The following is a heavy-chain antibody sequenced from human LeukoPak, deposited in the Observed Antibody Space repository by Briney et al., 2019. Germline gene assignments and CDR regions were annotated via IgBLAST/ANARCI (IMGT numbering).Heavy chain of an antibody. CDR2: LAGDGGRT. CDR1: GFTFSSYA. V-gene: IGHV3-64*04. Sequence: PGGSLRLSCSASGFTFSSYAMHWVRQAPGKGLECVSALAGDGGRTYYADSVKGRFTISRDNSKNSLFLQMNSLRDEDTGVYYCAIRGYYDTSYSYYYHALDVWGQGTTVTVSS. D-gene: IGHD3-22*01. CDR3: AIRGYYDTSYSYYYHALDV. J-gene: IGHJ6*02.